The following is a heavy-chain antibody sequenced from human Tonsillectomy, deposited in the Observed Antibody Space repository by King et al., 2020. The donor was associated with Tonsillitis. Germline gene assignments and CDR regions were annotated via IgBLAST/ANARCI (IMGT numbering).Heavy chain of an antibody. V-gene: IGHV3-23*04. CDR3: AKDRFTTLAWYFDL. CDR2: ISGSGGST. J-gene: IGHJ2*01. CDR1: GFTFRNYA. D-gene: IGHD3-22*01. Sequence: VQLVESGGGLVQPGGSLRLSCAASGFTFRNYAVSWVRQAPGKGLVWVSAISGSGGSTYYADSVKGRFTISRDNSKNTLYLQVNSLRADDTAVYYCAKDRFTTLAWYFDLWGRGTLVTVSS.